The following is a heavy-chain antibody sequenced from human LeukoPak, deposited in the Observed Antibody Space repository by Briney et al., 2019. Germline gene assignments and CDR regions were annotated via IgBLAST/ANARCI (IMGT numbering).Heavy chain of an antibody. Sequence: SETLPLTCTVSGGSISSSSYYWGWIRQPPGKGLEWIGSIYYSGSTYYNPSLKSRVTISVDTSKDQFSLKLSSVTAADTAVYYCARVEVVVAATSFDYWGQGTLVTVSS. V-gene: IGHV4-39*01. D-gene: IGHD2-15*01. J-gene: IGHJ4*02. CDR1: GGSISSSSYY. CDR3: ARVEVVVAATSFDY. CDR2: IYYSGST.